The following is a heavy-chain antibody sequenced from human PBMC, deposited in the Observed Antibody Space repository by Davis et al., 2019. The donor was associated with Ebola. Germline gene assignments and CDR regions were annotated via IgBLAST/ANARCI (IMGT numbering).Heavy chain of an antibody. CDR2: FDPDGTGT. Sequence: PGGSLRLSCAASGFTFSNFHIHWVRQTPGKGLVWVARFDPDGTGTNYAASVKGRFTISRDNAKNTLSLQMNSLRVEDTAVYYCVRDSGYYSHDYWGHGTLVTASS. CDR3: VRDSGYYSHDY. CDR1: GFTFSNFH. J-gene: IGHJ4*01. D-gene: IGHD5-12*01. V-gene: IGHV3-74*01.